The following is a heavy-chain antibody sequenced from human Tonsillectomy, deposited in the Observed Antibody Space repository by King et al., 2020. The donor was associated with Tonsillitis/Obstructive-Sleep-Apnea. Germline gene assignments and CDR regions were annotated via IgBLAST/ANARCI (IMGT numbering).Heavy chain of an antibody. Sequence: QLQESGPGLVKPSETLSLTCTVSGGSISSYYWSWIRQPPGKGLEWIGYIYYSGSTNFKPALKSRVTITVDTSKNQFSLKLSSVTAADTAVYYCAGRGGYDFWDGYPTEPNWFDPWGQGTLVTVSS. D-gene: IGHD3-3*01. CDR2: IYYSGST. V-gene: IGHV4-59*08. CDR1: GGSISSYY. CDR3: AGRGGYDFWDGYPTEPNWFDP. J-gene: IGHJ5*02.